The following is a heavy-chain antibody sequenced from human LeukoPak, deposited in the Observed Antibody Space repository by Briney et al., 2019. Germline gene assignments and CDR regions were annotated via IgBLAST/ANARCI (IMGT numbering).Heavy chain of an antibody. CDR3: ARGMFDNSGTYYYFYYALDV. V-gene: IGHV1-8*01. J-gene: IGHJ6*02. CDR1: GYTFTSYH. CDR2: MNAKSGHT. D-gene: IGHD3-22*01. Sequence: ASVKVSCKASGYTFTSYHIDWVRQAPGQGPEWMGWMNAKSGHTGYAQKLEGRVTMTRDTSTNTAYMELSGLRSEDTAVYYCARGMFDNSGTYYYFYYALDVWGQGTTVTVSS.